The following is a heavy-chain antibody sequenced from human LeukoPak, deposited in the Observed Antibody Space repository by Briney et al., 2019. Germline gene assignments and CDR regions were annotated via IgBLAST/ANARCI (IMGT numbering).Heavy chain of an antibody. J-gene: IGHJ4*02. CDR2: INHSGST. CDR3: ARGLTPYYYDSSGKTYYFDY. Sequence: SEILSLTCAVYGGSFSGYYWSWIRQPPGKGLEWIGEINHSGSTNYNPSLKSRVTISVDTSKNQFSLKLSSVTAADTAVYYCARGLTPYYYDSSGKTYYFDYWGQGTLVTVSS. D-gene: IGHD3-22*01. V-gene: IGHV4-34*01. CDR1: GGSFSGYY.